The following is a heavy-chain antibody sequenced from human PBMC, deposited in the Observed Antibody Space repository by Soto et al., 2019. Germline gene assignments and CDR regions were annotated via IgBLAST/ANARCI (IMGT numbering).Heavy chain of an antibody. CDR3: ARGDREDILVVVGARPGEYGIDI. V-gene: IGHV3-74*01. CDR2: VNTDGATT. CDR1: GFTFSSHW. D-gene: IGHD2-15*01. Sequence: EVELVESGGDLVQPGGSLRLSCAASGFTFSSHWMHWVRQVPGKGLVWIGRVNTDGATTSYADAVKGRFTISRDNAKNTVFLLMDGLTAEDTGVYYCARGDREDILVVVGARPGEYGIDIWGQGTTVTVSS. J-gene: IGHJ6*02.